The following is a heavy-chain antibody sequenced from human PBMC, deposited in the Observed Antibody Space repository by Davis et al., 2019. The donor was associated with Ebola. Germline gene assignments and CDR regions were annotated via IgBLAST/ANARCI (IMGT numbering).Heavy chain of an antibody. V-gene: IGHV4-34*01. J-gene: IGHJ4*02. CDR3: ARGRVIRWRGIFDY. CDR1: GGSFSGYY. D-gene: IGHD4-23*01. CDR2: INHSGST. Sequence: MPSETLSLTCAVYGGSFSGYYWSWIRQPPGKGLEWIGEINHSGSTNYNPSLKSRVTISVDTSKNQFSLKLSSVTAADTAVYYCARGRVIRWRGIFDYWGQGTLVTVSS.